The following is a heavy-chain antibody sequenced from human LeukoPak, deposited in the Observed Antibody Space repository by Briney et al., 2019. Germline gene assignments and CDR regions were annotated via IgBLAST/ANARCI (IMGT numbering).Heavy chain of an antibody. J-gene: IGHJ4*02. CDR1: GGSISSSSYY. D-gene: IGHD5-24*01. CDR2: IYYSGST. CDR3: ARRGDGYNLGYFDY. Sequence: PSETLSLTCTVSGGSISSSSYYWGWIRQPPGKGLEWIGSIYYSGSTYYNPSLKSRVTISVDTPKNQFSLKLSSVTAADTAVYYCARRGDGYNLGYFDYWGQGTLVTVSS. V-gene: IGHV4-39*01.